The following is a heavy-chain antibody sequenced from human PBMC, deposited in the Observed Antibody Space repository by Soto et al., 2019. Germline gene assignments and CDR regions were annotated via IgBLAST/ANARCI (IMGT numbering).Heavy chain of an antibody. CDR3: ARDDVLCDGGRCYGVPLAV. CDR2: ISSSSSYI. J-gene: IGHJ6*04. D-gene: IGHD2-15*01. Sequence: GGSLRLSCAASGFTFSSYSMNWVRQAPGKGLEWVSSISSSSSYIYYADSVKGRFTISRDNAKNSLYLQMNSLRAEDTAVYYCARDDVLCDGGRCYGVPLAVWGKGTTVTVSS. V-gene: IGHV3-21*01. CDR1: GFTFSSYS.